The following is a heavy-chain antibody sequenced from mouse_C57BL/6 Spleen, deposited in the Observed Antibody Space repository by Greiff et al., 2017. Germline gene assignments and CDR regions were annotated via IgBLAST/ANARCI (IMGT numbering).Heavy chain of an antibody. J-gene: IGHJ2*01. V-gene: IGHV5-12*01. Sequence: DVMLVESGGGLVQPGGSLKLSCAASGFTFSDYYMYWVRQTPEKRLEWVAYISNGGGSTYYPDTVKGRFTISRDNAKNTLYLQMSRLKSEDTAMYYGARQIYYYGSSYIDYWGQGTTLTVSS. CDR3: ARQIYYYGSSYIDY. CDR2: ISNGGGST. CDR1: GFTFSDYY. D-gene: IGHD1-1*01.